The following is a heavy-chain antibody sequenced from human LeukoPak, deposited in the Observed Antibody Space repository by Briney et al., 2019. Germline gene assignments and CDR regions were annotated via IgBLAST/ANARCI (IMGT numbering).Heavy chain of an antibody. J-gene: IGHJ4*02. V-gene: IGHV3-23*01. CDR2: ISTSGGST. CDR1: GFTFSSYA. D-gene: IGHD6-19*01. CDR3: AKRAVPGTKHFDY. Sequence: PGGSLRLSCAASGFTFSSYAMTWVRQAPGRGLEWVSTISTSGGSTYYADSVKGRFTISRDNSKNTLYLQMNSLRAEDTAVYYCAKRAVPGTKHFDYWGQGTLVTVSS.